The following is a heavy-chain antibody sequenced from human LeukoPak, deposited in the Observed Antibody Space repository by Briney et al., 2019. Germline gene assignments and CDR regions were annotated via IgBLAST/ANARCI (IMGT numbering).Heavy chain of an antibody. CDR2: ISAYNGNT. CDR1: GYTFTSYG. J-gene: IGHJ4*02. D-gene: IGHD3-3*01. V-gene: IGHV1-18*01. Sequence: ASVKVSCKASGYTFTSYGISWVRQAPGQGLEWMGWISAYNGNTNYAQKLQGRVTITTDTSTSTAYMELRSLRSDDTAVYYCASTIYGDPLDYWGQGTLVTVSS. CDR3: ASTIYGDPLDY.